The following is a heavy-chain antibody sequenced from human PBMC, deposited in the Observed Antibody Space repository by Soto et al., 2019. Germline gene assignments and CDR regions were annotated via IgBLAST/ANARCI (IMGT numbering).Heavy chain of an antibody. CDR2: ISSSSSYT. CDR3: ARDGCSSTSCNYYYYGMDV. J-gene: IGHJ6*02. V-gene: IGHV3-11*05. D-gene: IGHD2-2*01. Sequence: PGGSLRLSCAASGFTFSDYYMSWIRQAPGKGLEWVSYISSSSSYTNYADSVKGRFTISRDNAKNSLYLQMNSLRAEDTAVYYCARDGCSSTSCNYYYYGMDVWGQGTTVTVSS. CDR1: GFTFSDYY.